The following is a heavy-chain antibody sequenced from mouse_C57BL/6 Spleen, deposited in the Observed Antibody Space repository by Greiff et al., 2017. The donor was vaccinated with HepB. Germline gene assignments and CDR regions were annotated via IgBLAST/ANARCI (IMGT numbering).Heavy chain of an antibody. CDR1: GYTFTEYT. CDR2: FYPGSGSI. J-gene: IGHJ4*01. D-gene: IGHD2-1*01. V-gene: IGHV1-62-2*01. Sequence: QVQLKESGAELVKPGASVKLSCKASGYTFTEYTIHWVKQRSGQGLEWIGWFYPGSGSIKYNEKFKDKATLTADKSSSTVYMELSRLTSEDSAVYFCARHEFGFYGNYGYAMDYWGQGTSVTVSS. CDR3: ARHEFGFYGNYGYAMDY.